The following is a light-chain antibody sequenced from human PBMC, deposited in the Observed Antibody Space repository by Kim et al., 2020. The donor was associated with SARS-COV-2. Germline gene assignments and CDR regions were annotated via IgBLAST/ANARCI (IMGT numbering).Light chain of an antibody. CDR1: HSVSSN. V-gene: IGKV3D-15*01. J-gene: IGKJ4*01. Sequence: EVVMTQSPATLSVSPGERATLSCRASHSVSSNLAWYQQKPGQAPRLLIYDTSIRASGIPARFSGSGCGTEFTLTISSLQSEDFAVYYCQEYNNWPALSFGGGTKVDIK. CDR3: QEYNNWPALS. CDR2: DTS.